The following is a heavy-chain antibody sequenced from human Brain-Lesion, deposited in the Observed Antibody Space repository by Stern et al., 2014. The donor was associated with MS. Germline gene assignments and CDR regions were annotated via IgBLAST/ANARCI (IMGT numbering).Heavy chain of an antibody. D-gene: IGHD3-10*01. Sequence: VQLVESGPGLVKPSETLSLTCTVSGGSISSSSYYWGWIRQPPGKGLEWIGSIYYRGSTYYNPSLTSRVTISMATSHNQFSLRLSFVTAADTAVYFCAKLWLGELPESPFDYWGQGTLVTVSS. CDR3: AKLWLGELPESPFDY. CDR1: GGSISSSSYY. CDR2: IYYRGST. J-gene: IGHJ4*02. V-gene: IGHV4-39*01.